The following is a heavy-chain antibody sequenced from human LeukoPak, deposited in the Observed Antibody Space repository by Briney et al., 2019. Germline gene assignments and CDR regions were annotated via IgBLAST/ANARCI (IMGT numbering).Heavy chain of an antibody. CDR3: AREAYSSAYYFDY. J-gene: IGHJ4*02. CDR1: GFTFSAYG. V-gene: IGHV3-30*02. Sequence: GGSLRLSCAASGFTFSAYGIHWVRQAPGKGLEWVAFIQYDGSNRYYADSVKGRFTVSRDNSKNTVYLQMNSLRAEDTAVYYCAREAYSSAYYFDYWGQGTLVTVSS. D-gene: IGHD5-18*01. CDR2: IQYDGSNR.